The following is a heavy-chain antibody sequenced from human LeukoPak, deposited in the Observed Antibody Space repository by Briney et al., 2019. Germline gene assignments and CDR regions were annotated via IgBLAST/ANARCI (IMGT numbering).Heavy chain of an antibody. J-gene: IGHJ4*02. Sequence: SETLSLTCTVSGGSVSGYYWSWIRQPPGKGLEYIGYIFYTGTTLYSPSLKTRVTMSVDTSENQFSLKLCSVTAADTAVYYCARHDVVPVIRRGFDFWGQGTLVTVSS. CDR1: GGSVSGYY. V-gene: IGHV4-59*08. D-gene: IGHD2-21*02. CDR3: ARHDVVPVIRRGFDF. CDR2: IFYTGTT.